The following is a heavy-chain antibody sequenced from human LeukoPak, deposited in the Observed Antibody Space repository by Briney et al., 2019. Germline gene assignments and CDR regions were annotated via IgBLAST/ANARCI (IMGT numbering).Heavy chain of an antibody. D-gene: IGHD1-1*01. Sequence: PSETLSLTCTVSGGSISSYYWSWIRQPPGKGLEWIGYIYYSGSTNYNPSLKSRVTISVDTSKNQFSLKLSSVTAADTAVYYCAREAGTGLGFFDYWGQGTLVTVS. J-gene: IGHJ4*02. CDR1: GGSISSYY. V-gene: IGHV4-59*01. CDR2: IYYSGST. CDR3: AREAGTGLGFFDY.